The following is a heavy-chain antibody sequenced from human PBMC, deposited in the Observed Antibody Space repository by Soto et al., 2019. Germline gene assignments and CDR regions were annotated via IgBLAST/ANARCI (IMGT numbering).Heavy chain of an antibody. CDR1: GGSISSGGYS. Sequence: ASDTLSLTCAVSGGSISSGGYSWSWIRQPPGKGLEWIGYIYHSGSTYYNPSLKSRVTISVDTSKNQFSLKLSSVTAADTAVYYCARDPSGARVWFDPWGQGTLVTVSS. D-gene: IGHD3-10*01. V-gene: IGHV4-30-2*01. CDR3: ARDPSGARVWFDP. CDR2: IYHSGST. J-gene: IGHJ5*02.